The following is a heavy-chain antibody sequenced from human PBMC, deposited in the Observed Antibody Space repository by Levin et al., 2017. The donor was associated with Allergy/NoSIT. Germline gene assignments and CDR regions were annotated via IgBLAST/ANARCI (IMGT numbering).Heavy chain of an antibody. CDR1: GFTFTYYK. Sequence: GGSLRLSCEASGFTFTYYKMNWVRQAPGKGLEWVAYISGSSSPIYYADSVKGRFTISRDNAKNSLYLQMNSLRDEDTAVYYCARDACSGGPCYSDYWGQGTLVTVSS. CDR2: ISGSSSPI. CDR3: ARDACSGGPCYSDY. J-gene: IGHJ4*02. D-gene: IGHD2-15*01. V-gene: IGHV3-48*02.